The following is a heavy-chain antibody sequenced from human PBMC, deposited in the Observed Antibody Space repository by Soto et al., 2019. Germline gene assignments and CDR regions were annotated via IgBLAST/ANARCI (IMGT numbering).Heavy chain of an antibody. D-gene: IGHD2-2*01. CDR2: ISAYNGNT. CDR3: ARGEGYCSSTSCYYYYYGMDV. CDR1: GYTFTSYG. V-gene: IGHV1-18*04. Sequence: ASVKVSCKASGYTFTSYGISWVRQAPGQGLEWMGWISAYNGNTNYAQKLQGRVTMTTDTSTSTAYMELRSLRSDDTAVYYCARGEGYCSSTSCYYYYYGMDVWGQGTTVRVS. J-gene: IGHJ6*02.